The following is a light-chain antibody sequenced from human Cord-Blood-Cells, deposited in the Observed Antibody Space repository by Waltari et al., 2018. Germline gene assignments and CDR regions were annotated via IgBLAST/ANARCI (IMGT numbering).Light chain of an antibody. J-gene: IGLJ1*01. Sequence: QSVLTQPPSVSGAPGQRVTISCTGSSSNIGAGYDVHWYQQLPGTAPKLLIYGNSKRPSGGPGRFSGSKSGTSASLAITGLQAEDEADYYCQSYDSSLSGYVFGTGTKVTVL. CDR2: GNS. CDR1: SSNIGAGYD. V-gene: IGLV1-40*01. CDR3: QSYDSSLSGYV.